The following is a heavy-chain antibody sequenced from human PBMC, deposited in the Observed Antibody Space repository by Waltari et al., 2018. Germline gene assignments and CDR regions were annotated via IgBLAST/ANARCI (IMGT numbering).Heavy chain of an antibody. CDR1: GGSISSSSYY. CDR2: IYYSGST. V-gene: IGHV4-39*02. Sequence: QLQLQESGPGLVKPSETLSLTCTVSGGSISSSSYYWGWIRKPPGKGLEWIGSIYYSGSTYYNPSLKSRVTISVDTSKNQFSLKLSSVTAADTAVYYCARERVGSSSTYYGMDVWGQGTTVTVSS. J-gene: IGHJ6*02. D-gene: IGHD6-6*01. CDR3: ARERVGSSSTYYGMDV.